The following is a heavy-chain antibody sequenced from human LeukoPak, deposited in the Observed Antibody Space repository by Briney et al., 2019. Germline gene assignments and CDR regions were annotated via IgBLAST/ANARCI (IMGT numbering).Heavy chain of an antibody. Sequence: PSETLSLTCTISAASISSSSHHWGWIRQSPGKGLEWIGSIYYGQTIYYNSSLNSRVTISVVTSKDQFTLQLNSVTAADTAVYYCVRHDGRGGATMGAFDSWGQGSLVTVSS. V-gene: IGHV4-39*01. CDR3: VRHDGRGGATMGAFDS. J-gene: IGHJ5*01. CDR1: AASISSSSHH. CDR2: IYYGQTI. D-gene: IGHD4/OR15-4a*01.